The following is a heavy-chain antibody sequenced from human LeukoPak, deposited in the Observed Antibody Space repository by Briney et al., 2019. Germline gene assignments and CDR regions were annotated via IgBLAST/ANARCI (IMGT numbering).Heavy chain of an antibody. CDR3: ARGPRVSGSYLSG. CDR2: ISWNSGSI. V-gene: IGHV3-9*01. J-gene: IGHJ4*02. D-gene: IGHD1-26*01. CDR1: GFTFDDYA. Sequence: PGRSLRLSCAASGFTFDDYAMHWVRQAPGKGLEWVSGISWNSGSIGYADSVKGRFTISRDNSKNTLYLQMNSLRAEDTAVYYCARGPRVSGSYLSGWGQGTLVTVSS.